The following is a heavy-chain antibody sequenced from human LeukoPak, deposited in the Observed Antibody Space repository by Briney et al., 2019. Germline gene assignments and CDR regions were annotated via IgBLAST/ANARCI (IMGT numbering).Heavy chain of an antibody. CDR2: IYSSGTA. D-gene: IGHD6-19*01. Sequence: PSETLSLTCTVSGGSISNYYWSWIRQPAGKGLEWIGRIYSSGTANYNPSLKSRVTMSVDTSKNQFSLKLSSVTAADTAVYYCARDLAVAGRYHYGMDVWGQGTTVTVSS. J-gene: IGHJ6*02. CDR3: ARDLAVAGRYHYGMDV. CDR1: GGSISNYY. V-gene: IGHV4-4*07.